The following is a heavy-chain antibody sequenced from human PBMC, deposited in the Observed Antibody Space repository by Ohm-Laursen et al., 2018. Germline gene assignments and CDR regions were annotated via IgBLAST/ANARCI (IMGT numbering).Heavy chain of an antibody. CDR1: GYTFTGYY. V-gene: IGHV1-2*02. D-gene: IGHD3-22*01. CDR3: ARDFDSSGNDY. J-gene: IGHJ4*02. Sequence: GASVKVSCKASGYTFTGYYMHWVRQAPGQGLEWMGWINPNSGGTNYAQKFQGRVTMTRDTSISTAYMELSSLRSEDTAVYYCARDFDSSGNDYWGQGTLVTVSS. CDR2: INPNSGGT.